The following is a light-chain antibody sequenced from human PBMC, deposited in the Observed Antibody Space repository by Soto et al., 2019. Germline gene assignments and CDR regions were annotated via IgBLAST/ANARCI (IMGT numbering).Light chain of an antibody. CDR1: QSVSSN. CDR2: DAS. J-gene: IGKJ1*01. V-gene: IGKV3-15*01. CDR3: QHYDNWPT. Sequence: EIVMTQSPATLSVSPGERATLSCRASQSVSSNLAWYQQRPGQAPRLLIYDASTRAAGIPARFSGSGSETEFTLTIRSLQYEEFSVYYCQHYDNWPTFGQGTKVDIK.